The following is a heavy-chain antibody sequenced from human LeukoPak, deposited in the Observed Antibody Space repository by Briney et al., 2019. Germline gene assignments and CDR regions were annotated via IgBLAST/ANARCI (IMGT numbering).Heavy chain of an antibody. V-gene: IGHV3-9*01. D-gene: IGHD3-22*01. CDR3: ATTPDYYDSSGYFA. CDR2: TSWNSGRI. J-gene: IGHJ5*02. CDR1: GFIFDDYA. Sequence: GGSLRLSCVASGFIFDDYAMQWVRQAPGKGLEWVSGTSWNSGRIGYADSVKGRFTISRDNAKNSLYLQMNSLRTEDTALYYCATTPDYYDSSGYFAWGQGTLVTVSS.